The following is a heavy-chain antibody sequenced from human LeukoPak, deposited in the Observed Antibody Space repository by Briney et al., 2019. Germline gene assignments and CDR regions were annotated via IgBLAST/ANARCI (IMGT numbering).Heavy chain of an antibody. CDR2: ISSGGSST. J-gene: IGHJ4*02. CDR1: GFTFSSFE. D-gene: IGHD1-1*01. V-gene: IGHV3-48*03. Sequence: GGSLRLSCVTSGFTFSSFEMSWVRQAPGRGLEWISYISSGGSSTYYADSVKVRFTISRDNSENTLYLQINSLRVEDTAVYYCAKDTPTTGYHIDSWGQGTLVTVSS. CDR3: AKDTPTTGYHIDS.